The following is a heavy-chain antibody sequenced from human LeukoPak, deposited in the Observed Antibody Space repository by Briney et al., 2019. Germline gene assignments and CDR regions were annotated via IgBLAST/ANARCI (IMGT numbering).Heavy chain of an antibody. D-gene: IGHD6-19*01. V-gene: IGHV4-61*01. Sequence: PSETLSLTCTVSGGSVSSGSYYWRWIRQPPGKGLEWIGYIYYSGSTNYNPSLKSRVTISVDTSKNQFSLKLSSVTAADTAVYYCARRWLVLDYWGQGTLVTVSS. CDR3: ARRWLVLDY. CDR1: GGSVSSGSYY. CDR2: IYYSGST. J-gene: IGHJ4*02.